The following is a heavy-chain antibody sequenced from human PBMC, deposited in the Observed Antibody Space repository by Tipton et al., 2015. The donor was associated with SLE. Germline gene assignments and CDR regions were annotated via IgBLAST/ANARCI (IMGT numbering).Heavy chain of an antibody. CDR1: GGSSSGYY. D-gene: IGHD3/OR15-3a*01. J-gene: IGHJ6*03. V-gene: IGHV4-34*01. Sequence: TLSLTCAVYGGSSSGYYWSWIRQSAGKGLEWIGDIHDGGSSYYNPSLKSRVTISVDTSKNQISLNLSSVTAADTAVYYCARAPGLDRDYSYYYYMDVWGKGTTVTVSS. CDR3: ARAPGLDRDYSYYYYMDV. CDR2: IHDGGSS.